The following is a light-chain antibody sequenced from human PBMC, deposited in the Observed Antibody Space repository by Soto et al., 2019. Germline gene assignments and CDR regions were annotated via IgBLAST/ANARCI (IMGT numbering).Light chain of an antibody. V-gene: IGKV1-5*01. CDR1: QSISSW. J-gene: IGKJ1*01. CDR2: DDS. CDR3: QQYNSYSPT. Sequence: DIQMTQSPSTLSASVGDRVTITCRASQSISSWVAWYQQKPGKDHKLLSEDDSSLESGVPSMFSGSGSGTEFTLTISSLQPDDFATYYCQQYNSYSPTFGQGTKVDTK.